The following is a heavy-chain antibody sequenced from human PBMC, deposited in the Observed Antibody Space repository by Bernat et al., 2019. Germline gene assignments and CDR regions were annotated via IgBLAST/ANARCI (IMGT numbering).Heavy chain of an antibody. CDR1: GFTFSSYA. J-gene: IGHJ4*02. D-gene: IGHD6-13*01. CDR3: ARGASGYSSSWVWY. Sequence: VQLLESGGGLVQPGGSLRLACAASGFTFSSYAMSWVRQAPGKGLEWVAVISDDGSNKYYADSVKGRFTISRDNSKKTLYLQMNSLRAEDTAVYYCARGASGYSSSWVWYWGQGTLVTVSS. V-gene: IGHV3-30-3*01. CDR2: ISDDGSNK.